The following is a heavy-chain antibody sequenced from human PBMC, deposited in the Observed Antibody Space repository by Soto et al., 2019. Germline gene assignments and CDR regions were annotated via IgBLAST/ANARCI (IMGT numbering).Heavy chain of an antibody. V-gene: IGHV4-30-2*01. D-gene: IGHD3-22*01. CDR1: GGSISSCDYS. Sequence: TLSLTCTVSGGSISSCDYSWTWIRQPPGKGLEWIGYIYHTGTTYYNMSLKSRVTISVDRSKNQFSLKLSSVTAADTAVYYCARGINYYDSSGDSWFDPWGQGTLVTVS. J-gene: IGHJ5*02. CDR2: IYHTGTT. CDR3: ARGINYYDSSGDSWFDP.